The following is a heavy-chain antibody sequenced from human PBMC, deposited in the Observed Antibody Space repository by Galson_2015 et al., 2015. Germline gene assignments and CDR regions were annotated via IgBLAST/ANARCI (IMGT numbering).Heavy chain of an antibody. CDR1: GFTFSSYG. D-gene: IGHD5-18*01. Sequence: SLRLSCAASGFTFSSYGMHWVRQAPGKGLEWVAVISYDGSNKYYADSVKGRFTISRDNSRNTLYLQMNSLRAEDTAVYYCAKNPMVTSIYYYYGMDVRGQGTTVTVSS. J-gene: IGHJ6*02. CDR3: AKNPMVTSIYYYYGMDV. CDR2: ISYDGSNK. V-gene: IGHV3-30*18.